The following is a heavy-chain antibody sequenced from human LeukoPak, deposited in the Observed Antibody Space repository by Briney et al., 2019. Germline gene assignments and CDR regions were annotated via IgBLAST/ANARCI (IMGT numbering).Heavy chain of an antibody. CDR3: ARGPYYYDSSGYYLDH. J-gene: IGHJ4*02. D-gene: IGHD3-22*01. V-gene: IGHV1-18*01. CDR2: ISAYNGDT. Sequence: ASAKVSCKASGYTFSSYGITWVRQAPGQGLDWMGWISAYNGDTKYAQTVQGRVTMITDTSTSTAYMELRSLRSDDTAVYYCARGPYYYDSSGYYLDHWGQGTLVTVSS. CDR1: GYTFSSYG.